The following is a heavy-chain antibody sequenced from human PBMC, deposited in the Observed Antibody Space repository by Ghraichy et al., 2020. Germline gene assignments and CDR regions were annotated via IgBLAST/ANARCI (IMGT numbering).Heavy chain of an antibody. CDR1: GDSVSRNSAA. Sequence: QTLSLTCAISGDSVSRNSAAWHWIRQSPSRGLEWLGRTYYRSRWYRDYAVSVRSRMVLNSDTAKNQLSLQLTSVTPEDTAVYFCARGTAAGTSFDFWRQGILVSVSS. V-gene: IGHV6-1*01. J-gene: IGHJ4*02. CDR3: ARGTAAGTSFDF. CDR2: TYYRSRWYR. D-gene: IGHD6-13*01.